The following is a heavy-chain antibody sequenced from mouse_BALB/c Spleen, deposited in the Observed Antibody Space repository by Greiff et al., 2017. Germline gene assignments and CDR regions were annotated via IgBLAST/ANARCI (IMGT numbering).Heavy chain of an antibody. D-gene: IGHD1-1*01. Sequence: EVTLVDSGGGLVQPGGSLKLSCAASGFTFSSYGINSNGGSTYYPVSVKGRFTISRDNAKNTLYLQMSSLKSEDTAMYYCARGITTVVAVDYSAMEYWGQGTSVTVSS. CDR2: NSNGGST. CDR1: GFTFSSYG. J-gene: IGHJ4*01. CDR3: ARGITTVVAVDYSAMEY. V-gene: IGHV5-6-3*01.